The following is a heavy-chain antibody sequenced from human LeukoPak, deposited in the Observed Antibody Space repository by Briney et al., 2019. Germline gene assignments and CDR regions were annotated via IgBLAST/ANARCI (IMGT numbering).Heavy chain of an antibody. D-gene: IGHD3-22*01. Sequence: PSETLSLTCTVSGGSISSYYWSWIRQPAGKGLEWIGCIYTSGSTNYNPSLKSRVTISVDTSKNQFSLKLSSVTAADTAVYYCARGPGKYYDSSGYYYDSPTYYFDYWGQGTLVTVSS. V-gene: IGHV4-4*07. J-gene: IGHJ4*02. CDR2: IYTSGST. CDR1: GGSISSYY. CDR3: ARGPGKYYDSSGYYYDSPTYYFDY.